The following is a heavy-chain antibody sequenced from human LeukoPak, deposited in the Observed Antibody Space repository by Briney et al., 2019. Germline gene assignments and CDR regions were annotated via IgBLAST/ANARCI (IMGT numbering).Heavy chain of an antibody. D-gene: IGHD3-22*01. CDR3: ARDCDGRRDSSGYYSY. Sequence: ASVQVSCKASGYTFTSYGISWVRQAPGQGLEWMGWISAYNGNTNYAQKLQGRVTMPTDPSTSTAYMELRSLRSDDTAVYSCARDCDGRRDSSGYYSYWGQGTLVTVSS. CDR1: GYTFTSYG. V-gene: IGHV1-18*01. CDR2: ISAYNGNT. J-gene: IGHJ4*02.